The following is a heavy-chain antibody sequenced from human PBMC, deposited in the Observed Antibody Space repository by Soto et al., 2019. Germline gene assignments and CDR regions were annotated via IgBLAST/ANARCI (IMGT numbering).Heavy chain of an antibody. V-gene: IGHV3-48*03. CDR2: ISSSGSTI. D-gene: IGHD6-13*01. CDR1: GFTFSSYE. Sequence: PGGSLRLSCAASGFTFSSYEMNWVRQAPGKGLEWVSYISSSGSTIYYADSVKGRFTISRDNAKNSLYLQMNSLRAEDTAVYYCARERVKQKLVLDYFDYWGQGTLVTVSS. J-gene: IGHJ4*02. CDR3: ARERVKQKLVLDYFDY.